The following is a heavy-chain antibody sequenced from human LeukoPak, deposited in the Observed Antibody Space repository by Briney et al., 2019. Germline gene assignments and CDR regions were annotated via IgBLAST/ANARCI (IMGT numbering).Heavy chain of an antibody. D-gene: IGHD3-22*01. J-gene: IGHJ3*02. CDR1: GGSFSGYY. Sequence: SETLSLTCAVSGGSFSGYYWSWIRQPPGKGLEWIGEINHSGSTNYIASLESRVTLSVDTSKNQFSLNMNSVTAADTAVYYCARHRKRSGGYFGSGHDGFDIWGQGTMVTVSS. V-gene: IGHV4-34*01. CDR3: ARHRKRSGGYFGSGHDGFDI. CDR2: INHSGST.